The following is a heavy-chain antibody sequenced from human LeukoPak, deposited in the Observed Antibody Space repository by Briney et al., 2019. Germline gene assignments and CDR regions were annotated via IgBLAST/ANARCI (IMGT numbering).Heavy chain of an antibody. D-gene: IGHD2-15*01. J-gene: IGHJ2*01. Sequence: PGGSLRLSCAASGFTSNNYWMHWVRQAPGKGLVWVSRINSDGSITTYADSVKGRFTISRDNAKNTLYLQVNSLRAEDTAVYYCARGCSGGTCYLRWYFDFWGRGTLVTVSS. CDR1: GFTSNNYW. CDR2: INSDGSIT. V-gene: IGHV3-74*01. CDR3: ARGCSGGTCYLRWYFDF.